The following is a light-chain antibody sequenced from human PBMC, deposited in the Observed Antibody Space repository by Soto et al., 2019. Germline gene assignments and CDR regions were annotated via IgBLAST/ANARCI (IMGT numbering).Light chain of an antibody. V-gene: IGKV1-12*01. Sequence: DVQMTQSPSSVSASIGATVTITCRASQGISNWLAWYQQKPGKAPNLMVYDSSNLQSGVPSRFSGSGSGTDFSLTISSLQPEDFATYYCQQTDHFPHTFGQGTRLEIK. CDR2: DSS. CDR1: QGISNW. CDR3: QQTDHFPHT. J-gene: IGKJ5*01.